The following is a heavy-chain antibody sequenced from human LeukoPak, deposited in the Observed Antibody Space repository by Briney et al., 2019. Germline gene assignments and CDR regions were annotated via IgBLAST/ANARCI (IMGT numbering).Heavy chain of an antibody. Sequence: ASVKVSCKASGYTFTDYYMHWVRQAPGQGLEWMGWINPNSGGTNYAQKFQGRVTVTRDTSISTAYMELSRLRSDDTAVYYCARDQRYSSAWYDEGGYYFDYWGQGTPVTVSS. D-gene: IGHD6-19*01. CDR1: GYTFTDYY. CDR3: ARDQRYSSAWYDEGGYYFDY. CDR2: INPNSGGT. J-gene: IGHJ4*02. V-gene: IGHV1-2*02.